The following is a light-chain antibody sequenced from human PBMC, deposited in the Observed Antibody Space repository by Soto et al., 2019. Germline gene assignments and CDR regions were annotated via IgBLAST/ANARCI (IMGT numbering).Light chain of an antibody. CDR3: SSYTSSSTGV. CDR2: DVS. CDR1: SNDVGGYNY. J-gene: IGLJ1*01. V-gene: IGLV2-14*01. Sequence: QSALTQPASVSGSPGQSIPISCTGTSNDVGGYNYVSWYQQHPGKAPKLMIYDVSNRPSGVSNRFSGSKSGNTASLTISGLQAEDEADYYCSSYTSSSTGVFGTGTKVTVL.